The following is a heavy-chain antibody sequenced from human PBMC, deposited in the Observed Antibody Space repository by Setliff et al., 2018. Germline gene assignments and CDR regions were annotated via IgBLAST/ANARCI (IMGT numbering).Heavy chain of an antibody. Sequence: GGSLRLSCAASGFTFSSYWMSWVRQAPGKGLEWVAIISYDGSNKYYADSVKGRFTISRDNSENTLYLQMNSLRAEDTAVYYCARDREVVGSTRGTYYHYYHMDVWGKGTTVTVSS. D-gene: IGHD1-26*01. CDR3: ARDREVVGSTRGTYYHYYHMDV. CDR1: GFTFSSYW. J-gene: IGHJ6*03. CDR2: ISYDGSNK. V-gene: IGHV3-30*14.